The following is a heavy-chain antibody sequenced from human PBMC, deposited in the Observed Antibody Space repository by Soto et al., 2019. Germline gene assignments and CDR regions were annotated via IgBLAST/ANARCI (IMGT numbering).Heavy chain of an antibody. V-gene: IGHV3-30*04. D-gene: IGHD4-17*01. CDR2: ISYDGNNN. CDR1: GFTFSSYA. Sequence: QVQLVESGGGVVQPGRSLRLSCAVSGFTFSSYAMQWVRQAPDKGLEWVAIISYDGNNNDYADSVKGRFTISRDNSKNTLYLQMNSLRDDDTAVYFCARSGDYADAYWGQGTLVTVSS. CDR3: ARSGDYADAY. J-gene: IGHJ4*02.